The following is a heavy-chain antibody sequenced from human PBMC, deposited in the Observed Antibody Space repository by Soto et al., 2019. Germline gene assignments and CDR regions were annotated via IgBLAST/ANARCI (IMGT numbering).Heavy chain of an antibody. J-gene: IGHJ4*02. Sequence: QVQLVQSGAEEKKPGASVQVSCKASGYTFTSYDSNWVRQATGQGLEWMGWMNPNSGNTGYAQKFQGRVTMTRNTSISTAYMELSSLRSEDTAVYYCAGDYGDYGGLDYWGQGTLVTVSS. V-gene: IGHV1-8*01. D-gene: IGHD4-17*01. CDR2: MNPNSGNT. CDR3: AGDYGDYGGLDY. CDR1: GYTFTSYD.